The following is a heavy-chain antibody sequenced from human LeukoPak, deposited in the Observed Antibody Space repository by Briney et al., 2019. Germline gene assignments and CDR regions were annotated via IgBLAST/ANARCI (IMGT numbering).Heavy chain of an antibody. D-gene: IGHD3-22*01. J-gene: IGHJ4*02. CDR3: ARGRVYYDSSGSLDY. V-gene: IGHV1-2*02. CDR1: GYTFTGYY. CDR2: INPNSGGT. Sequence: GASVKVSCKASGYTFTGYYMHWVRQAPGQGLEWMGWINPNSGGTNYAQKFQGRVTMTRDTSISTAYMELSRLRSDDTAVYYCARGRVYYDSSGSLDYWGQGTLVTVSS.